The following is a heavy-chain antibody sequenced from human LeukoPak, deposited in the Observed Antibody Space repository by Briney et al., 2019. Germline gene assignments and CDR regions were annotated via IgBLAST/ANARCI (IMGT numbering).Heavy chain of an antibody. CDR2: INHSGST. CDR3: ARIYYGDYDEAQYYFDY. D-gene: IGHD4-17*01. CDR1: GGSFSGYY. J-gene: IGHJ4*02. Sequence: SETLSLTCAVYGGSFSGYYWSWIRQPPGKGLEWIGEINHSGSTNYNPSLKSRVTISVDTSKNQFSLKLSSVTAADTAVYYCARIYYGDYDEAQYYFDYWGQGTPVTVSS. V-gene: IGHV4-34*01.